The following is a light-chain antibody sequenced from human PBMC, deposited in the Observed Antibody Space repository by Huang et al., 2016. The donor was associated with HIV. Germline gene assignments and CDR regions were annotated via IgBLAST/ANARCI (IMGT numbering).Light chain of an antibody. CDR1: QSVSHY. V-gene: IGKV3-11*01. J-gene: IGKJ4*01. CDR2: GAS. Sequence: IVLTQTPASLSLSAGERATLSCMASQSVSHYLAWYQHKPGQPPRLLIYGASRRATDIPARFNGSGSGTDFTLTISSLEAEDSALYYCQESDTWPRLTLGGGTKVEIK. CDR3: QESDTWPRLT.